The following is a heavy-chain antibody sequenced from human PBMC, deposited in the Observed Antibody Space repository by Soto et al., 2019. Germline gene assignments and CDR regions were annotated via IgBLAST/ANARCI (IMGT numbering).Heavy chain of an antibody. D-gene: IGHD6-6*01. CDR1: GGSISSGGYC. Sequence: SETLSLTCIVSGGSISSGGYCWSWIRQHPGKGLEWIGYIYYSGSTYYNPSLKSRVTISVDTSKNQFSLKLSSVTAADTAVYYCARGGSSSLPYYYYYYGMDVWGQGTTVTVSS. J-gene: IGHJ6*02. V-gene: IGHV4-31*03. CDR2: IYYSGST. CDR3: ARGGSSSLPYYYYYYGMDV.